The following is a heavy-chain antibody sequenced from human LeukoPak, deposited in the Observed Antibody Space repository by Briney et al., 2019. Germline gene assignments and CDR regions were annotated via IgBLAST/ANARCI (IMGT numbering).Heavy chain of an antibody. Sequence: GGSLRLSCAASGFTFSDHYMDWVRQAPGKGLEWVGRSRNKANSYTTEYAASVKGRFTISREDSKNSLYLQMNNLKTEDTAVYYCARGYGDYWFDPWGQGTLVTVSS. D-gene: IGHD4-17*01. CDR2: SRNKANSYTT. J-gene: IGHJ5*02. CDR3: ARGYGDYWFDP. V-gene: IGHV3-72*01. CDR1: GFTFSDHY.